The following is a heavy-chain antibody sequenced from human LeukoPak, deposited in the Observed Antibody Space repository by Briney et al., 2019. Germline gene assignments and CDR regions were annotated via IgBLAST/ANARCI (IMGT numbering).Heavy chain of an antibody. CDR3: ARDLWAYFYDSRGYFLDS. J-gene: IGHJ4*02. V-gene: IGHV3-33*01. CDR2: IWLDGSNK. D-gene: IGHD3-22*01. Sequence: GRSLRLSCAVSGFTFSSYGMHRVRQAPGKGLEWVAVIWLDGSNKYSADSVKGRFTISRDNSKNTLYLQMNSLRAEDTAVYYCARDLWAYFYDSRGYFLDSWGQGTLVTVSS. CDR1: GFTFSSYG.